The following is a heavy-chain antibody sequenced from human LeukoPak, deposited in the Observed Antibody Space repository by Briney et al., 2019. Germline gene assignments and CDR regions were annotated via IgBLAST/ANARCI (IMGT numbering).Heavy chain of an antibody. CDR3: ARGYSYGGEDYYYMDV. D-gene: IGHD5-18*01. CDR1: GFTFSNAW. Sequence: GGSLRLSCAASGFTFSNAWMSWVRQAPGKGLEWVSGINWNGGSTGYADSVKGRFTISRDNAKNSLYLQMNSLRAEDTALYYCARGYSYGGEDYYYMDVWGKGTTVTVSS. J-gene: IGHJ6*03. V-gene: IGHV3-20*04. CDR2: INWNGGST.